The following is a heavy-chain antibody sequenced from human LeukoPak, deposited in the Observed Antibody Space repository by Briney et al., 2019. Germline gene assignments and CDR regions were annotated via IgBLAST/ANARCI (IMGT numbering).Heavy chain of an antibody. CDR3: ARVNYYDSSGPGRVDY. D-gene: IGHD3-22*01. CDR1: GFTFSSYS. V-gene: IGHV3-21*01. CDR2: ISSSSSYI. J-gene: IGHJ4*02. Sequence: GGSLRLSCAASGFTFSSYSMNWVRQAPGKGLEWVSSISSSSSYIYYADSVKGRFTISRDNAKNSLNLQMNSLRAEDTAVYYCARVNYYDSSGPGRVDYWGQGTLVTVSS.